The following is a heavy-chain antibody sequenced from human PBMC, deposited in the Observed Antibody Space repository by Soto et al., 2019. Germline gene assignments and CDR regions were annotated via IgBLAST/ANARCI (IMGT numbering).Heavy chain of an antibody. CDR2: IKQDGSEK. CDR3: ARESGAIPYSNAYFDY. D-gene: IGHD4-4*01. V-gene: IGHV3-7*01. CDR1: GFTFSSYW. J-gene: IGHJ4*02. Sequence: EVQLVESGGGLVQPGGSLRLSCAASGFTFSSYWMSWVRQAPGKGLEWVANIKQDGSEKYYVDSVKGRFTISRDNAKNXLYPQMNSLRAEDTAVYYCARESGAIPYSNAYFDYWGQGTLVTVSS.